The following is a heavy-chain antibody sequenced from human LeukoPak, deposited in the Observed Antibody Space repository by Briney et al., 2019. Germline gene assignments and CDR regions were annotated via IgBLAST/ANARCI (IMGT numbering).Heavy chain of an antibody. CDR2: IYYSGST. D-gene: IGHD5-12*01. Sequence: PSETLSLTCTVSGGSISSGDYYWSWIRQPPGKGLEWIGYIYYSGSTYYNPSLRSRVTISVDTSKNQFSLKLSSVTAADTAVYYCARARVVAKGYYFDYWGQGTLVTVSS. CDR1: GGSISSGDYY. CDR3: ARARVVAKGYYFDY. V-gene: IGHV4-30-4*01. J-gene: IGHJ4*02.